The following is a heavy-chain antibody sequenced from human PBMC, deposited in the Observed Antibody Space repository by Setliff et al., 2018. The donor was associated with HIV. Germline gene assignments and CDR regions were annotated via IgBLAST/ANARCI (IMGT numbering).Heavy chain of an antibody. CDR2: ISHSGIT. CDR3: ARDVRKNHCSSTSCYARDNWFDP. Sequence: KTSETLSLTCAVSGFSVSSGYYWGWIRQPPGKGLEWIGSISHSGITNYNPSLKSRVTISVDTSKNQFSLKLSSVTAADTAVYYCARDVRKNHCSSTSCYARDNWFDPWGRGIQVTVSS. D-gene: IGHD2-2*01. V-gene: IGHV4-38-2*02. CDR1: GFSVSSGYY. J-gene: IGHJ5*02.